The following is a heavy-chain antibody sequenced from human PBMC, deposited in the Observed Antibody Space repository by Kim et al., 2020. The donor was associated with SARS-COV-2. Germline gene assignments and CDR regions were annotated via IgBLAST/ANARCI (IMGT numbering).Heavy chain of an antibody. CDR2: ISSSSSYI. D-gene: IGHD1-20*01. V-gene: IGHV3-21*01. CDR3: ARDDEYNWNQPFDP. J-gene: IGHJ5*02. Sequence: GGSLRLSCAASGFTFSSYSMNWVRQAPGKGLEWVSSISSSSSYIYYADSVKGRFTISRVNAKNSLYLQMNSLRAEDTAVYYCARDDEYNWNQPFDPWGQGTLVTVSS. CDR1: GFTFSSYS.